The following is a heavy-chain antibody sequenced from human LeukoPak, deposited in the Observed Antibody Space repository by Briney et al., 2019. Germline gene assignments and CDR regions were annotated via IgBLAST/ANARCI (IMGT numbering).Heavy chain of an antibody. CDR2: ISAYNGNT. Sequence: ASVKVSCKASGYTFTSYGISWVRQAPGQGLEWMGWISAYNGNTNYAQKLQGRVTMTTETSTSTAYMELRGLRSDDTAVYYCARGLGYDYVWGSYRYRASRDRWFDPWGQGTLVTVSS. J-gene: IGHJ5*01. CDR1: GYTFTSYG. D-gene: IGHD3-16*02. CDR3: ARGLGYDYVWGSYRYRASRDRWFDP. V-gene: IGHV1-18*01.